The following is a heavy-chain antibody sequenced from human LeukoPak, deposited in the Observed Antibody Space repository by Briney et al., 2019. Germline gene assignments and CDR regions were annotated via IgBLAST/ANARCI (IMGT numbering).Heavy chain of an antibody. D-gene: IGHD4-11*01. J-gene: IGHJ6*03. CDR2: IIPIFGTA. CDR3: ARGSSNYVGEYYYYMDV. CDR1: GGTFSSYA. Sequence: GASVTVSCKASGGTFSSYAISWVRQAPGQGLEWMGGIIPIFGTANYAQKFQGRVTITTGESTSTAYMELSSLRSEDTAVYYCARGSSNYVGEYYYYMDVWGRGTTVRVFS. V-gene: IGHV1-69*05.